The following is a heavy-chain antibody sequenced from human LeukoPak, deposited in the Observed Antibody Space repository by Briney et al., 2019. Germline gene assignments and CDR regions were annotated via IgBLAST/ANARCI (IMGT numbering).Heavy chain of an antibody. D-gene: IGHD2-2*01. V-gene: IGHV3-48*01. CDR1: GFTFSSYS. Sequence: PGGSLRLSCAASGFTFSSYSMNWVRQAPGKGLEWISYIGISSGNTKYADSVKGRFTISGDKAKNSVYLQVNSLRVEDTAVYYCARDTKYAFDNWGQGTLVTVSS. CDR2: IGISSGNT. J-gene: IGHJ4*02. CDR3: ARDTKYAFDN.